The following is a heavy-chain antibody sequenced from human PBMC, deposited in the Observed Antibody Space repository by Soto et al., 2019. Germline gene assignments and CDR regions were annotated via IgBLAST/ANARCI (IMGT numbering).Heavy chain of an antibody. CDR1: GFTFRSYG. CDR2: ISYDGSNK. J-gene: IGHJ4*02. V-gene: IGHV3-30*18. D-gene: IGHD4-17*01. CDR3: AKEPPYGDYYFDY. Sequence: GGSLRLSCAASGFTFRSYGMHWVRQAPGKGLEWVAVISYDGSNKYYADSVKGRFTISRDNSKNTLYLQMNSLRAEDTAVYYCAKEPPYGDYYFDYWGQGTLVTVSS.